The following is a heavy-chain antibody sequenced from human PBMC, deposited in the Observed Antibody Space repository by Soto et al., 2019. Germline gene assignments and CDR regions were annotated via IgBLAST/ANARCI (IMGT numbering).Heavy chain of an antibody. D-gene: IGHD4-4*01. J-gene: IGHJ6*02. CDR2: SRSKAYGGTI. CDR1: GFTFGDYA. V-gene: IGHV3-49*03. Sequence: QPGGSLRLSCTGSGFTFGDYAMNWFRQAPGKGLEWVGFSRSKAYGGTIEYAASVKDRFSILRDDSISTAYLQWSSLKASDTATYYCGRHGPEHGGNSGGMDVWGQGTTVTVSS. CDR3: GRHGPEHGGNSGGMDV.